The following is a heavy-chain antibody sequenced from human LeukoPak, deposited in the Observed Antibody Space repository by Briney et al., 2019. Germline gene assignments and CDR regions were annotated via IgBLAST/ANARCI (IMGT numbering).Heavy chain of an antibody. J-gene: IGHJ4*02. CDR1: GYTFTGYY. V-gene: IGHV1-2*02. D-gene: IGHD4-17*01. CDR2: INPNSGGT. CDR3: ARDNGRGTVTLLLDY. Sequence: ASVKVSCKASGYTFTGYYMHWVRQAPGQGLEWMGWINPNSGGTNYAQKFQGRVTMTRDTSISTAYMELSRLRSDDTAVYYCARDNGRGTVTLLLDYWGQGTLVTVSS.